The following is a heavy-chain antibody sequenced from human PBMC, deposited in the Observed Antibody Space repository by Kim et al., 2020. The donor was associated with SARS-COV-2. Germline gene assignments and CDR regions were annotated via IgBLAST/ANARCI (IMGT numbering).Heavy chain of an antibody. CDR3: ARGGWYNWNYELDDLYYFDY. D-gene: IGHD1-7*01. CDR1: GGTFSSYA. CDR2: IIPILGIA. Sequence: SVKVSCKASGGTFSSYAISWVRQAPGQGLEWMGRIIPILGIANYAQKFQGRVTITADKSTSTAYMELSSLRSEDTAVYYCARGGWYNWNYELDDLYYFDYWGEGTLVTVSS. V-gene: IGHV1-69*04. J-gene: IGHJ4*02.